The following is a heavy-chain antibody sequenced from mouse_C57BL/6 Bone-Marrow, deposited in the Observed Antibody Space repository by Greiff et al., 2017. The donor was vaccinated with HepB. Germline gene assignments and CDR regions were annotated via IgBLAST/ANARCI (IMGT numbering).Heavy chain of an antibody. Sequence: VQLKESGPGLVAPSQSLSITCTVSGFSLTSYGVHWVRQPPGKGLEWLVVIWSDGSTTYNSALKSRLSISTDNTKSQVFLKMNSLQTDDPAMYYCARQGTTVEAEGYFDVWGTGTTVTVSS. CDR1: GFSLTSYG. CDR2: IWSDGST. D-gene: IGHD1-1*01. CDR3: ARQGTTVEAEGYFDV. V-gene: IGHV2-6-1*01. J-gene: IGHJ1*03.